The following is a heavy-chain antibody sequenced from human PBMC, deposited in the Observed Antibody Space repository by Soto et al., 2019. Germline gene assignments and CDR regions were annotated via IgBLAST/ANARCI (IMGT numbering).Heavy chain of an antibody. V-gene: IGHV3-23*01. D-gene: IGHD3-3*01. CDR3: AKESHDFWSGYYSGAYFDY. J-gene: IGHJ4*02. Sequence: GGSLRLSCAASGFTFSSYAMSWVRQAPGKGLEWVSAISGSGGSTYYADSVKGRFTISRDNSKNTLYLQMNSLRAEDTAVYYCAKESHDFWSGYYSGAYFDYWGQGTLVTVSS. CDR2: ISGSGGST. CDR1: GFTFSSYA.